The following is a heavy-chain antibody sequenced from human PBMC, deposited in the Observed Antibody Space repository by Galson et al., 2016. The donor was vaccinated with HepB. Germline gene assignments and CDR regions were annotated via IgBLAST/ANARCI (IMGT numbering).Heavy chain of an antibody. J-gene: IGHJ4*02. Sequence: RLSCAASGFAFSNSAMGWIRQVPGKGLEWVSAISPGRPNTHYADSVWSRFTISRDDAKDTVFLHMYSLRDEDTAVYYCAVWLQAHFDHWGQGTFVAVSS. CDR1: GFAFSNSA. V-gene: IGHV3-23*01. CDR2: ISPGRPNT. CDR3: AVWLQAHFDH. D-gene: IGHD5-24*01.